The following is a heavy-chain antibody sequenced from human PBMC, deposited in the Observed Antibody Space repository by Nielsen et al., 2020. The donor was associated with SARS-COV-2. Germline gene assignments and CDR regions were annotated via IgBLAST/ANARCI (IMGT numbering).Heavy chain of an antibody. D-gene: IGHD6-19*01. CDR2: IYYTGST. Sequence: SETLSLTCTVSGGSISSNSYYWGWIRQPPGKGLEWIGNIYYTGSTYYNPSLKSRVTISVDTSKNQFSLKLSSVTAADTAIYYCASEYSGGWYYYFDCWGQGTLVTVSS. CDR3: ASEYSGGWYYYFDC. V-gene: IGHV4-39*01. CDR1: GGSISSNSYY. J-gene: IGHJ4*02.